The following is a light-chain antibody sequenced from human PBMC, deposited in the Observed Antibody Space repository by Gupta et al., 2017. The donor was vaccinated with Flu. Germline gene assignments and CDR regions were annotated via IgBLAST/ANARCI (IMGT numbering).Light chain of an antibody. CDR3: HSQDSSRNIVV. J-gene: IGLJ2*01. Sequence: SSELTQDPAVSVALGQTVRSTCQGDSVRSYYASWYQQKPGQAPVLVIYVNNNRPSGIPARFSGSNSATTASLTITGAQAEDEADYYCHSQDSSRNIVVFGGGTRLTVL. V-gene: IGLV3-19*01. CDR1: SVRSYY. CDR2: VNN.